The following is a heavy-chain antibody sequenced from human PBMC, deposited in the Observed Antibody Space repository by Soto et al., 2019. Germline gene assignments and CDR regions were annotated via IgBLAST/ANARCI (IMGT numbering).Heavy chain of an antibody. V-gene: IGHV1-2*02. J-gene: IGHJ4*02. CDR3: ASEYSSGYYRSLNFDY. CDR1: GYTFTGYY. Sequence: GASVKVSCKASGYTFTGYYMHWVRQAPGQGLEWMGWINPNSGGTNYAQKFQGRVTMTRDTSISTAYMELSRLRSDDTAVYYCASEYSSGYYRSLNFDYWGQGTLVTVSS. D-gene: IGHD3-22*01. CDR2: INPNSGGT.